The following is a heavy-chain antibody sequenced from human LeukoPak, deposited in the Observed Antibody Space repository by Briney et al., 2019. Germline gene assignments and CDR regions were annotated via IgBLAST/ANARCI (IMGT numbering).Heavy chain of an antibody. D-gene: IGHD3-22*01. Sequence: KPGESLKISCKGSGYSFTSYWIGWVRQMPGKGLEWMGIIYPGDSDTRYRPSFQGQVTISADKSISTAYLQWSSLKASDTAMYYCAKTGGSPPDTYYYDSSGYYQGGAFDIWGQGTMVTVSS. CDR1: GYSFTSYW. CDR3: AKTGGSPPDTYYYDSSGYYQGGAFDI. V-gene: IGHV5-51*03. CDR2: IYPGDSDT. J-gene: IGHJ3*02.